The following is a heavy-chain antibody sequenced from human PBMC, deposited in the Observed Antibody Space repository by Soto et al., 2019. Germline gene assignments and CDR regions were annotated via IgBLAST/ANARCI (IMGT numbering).Heavy chain of an antibody. Sequence: GSLRLSCAASGFTVGSNYMSWVRQAPGKGLEWISIIYSAGNTYYADSVKGRFTISRDNSKNTLYLQMNSLGAEDTAVYYCARDFVVGGPTINYYYGMDVWGQGTTVTVSS. D-gene: IGHD1-26*01. CDR3: ARDFVVGGPTINYYYGMDV. CDR1: GFTVGSNY. CDR2: IYSAGNT. V-gene: IGHV3-66*01. J-gene: IGHJ6*02.